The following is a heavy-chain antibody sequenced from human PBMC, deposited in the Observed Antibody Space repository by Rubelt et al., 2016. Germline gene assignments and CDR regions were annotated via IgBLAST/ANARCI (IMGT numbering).Heavy chain of an antibody. Sequence: EVQLLESGGGLVQPGGSLRLSCAASGFTFSSYAMSWVRQAPGKGLEWVSAISGSGGSTYYADSVKGRFTISRDNSKNTLYRQMNSLRAEETAVYYCAKGLKSDSSGWPSWGQGTLVTVSS. CDR1: GFTFSSYA. V-gene: IGHV3-23*01. J-gene: IGHJ4*02. CDR3: AKGLKSDSSGWPS. D-gene: IGHD6-19*01. CDR2: ISGSGGST.